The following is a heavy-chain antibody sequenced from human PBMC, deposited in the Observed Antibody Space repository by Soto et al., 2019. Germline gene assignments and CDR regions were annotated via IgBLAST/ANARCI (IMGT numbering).Heavy chain of an antibody. J-gene: IGHJ4*02. V-gene: IGHV3-48*02. CDR3: ARTPLATLYYFDY. CDR1: GFTFSSDS. D-gene: IGHD5-12*01. Sequence: EVQLVASGGGLVQPGGSLRLSCAASGFTFSSDSMNWVRHAPGKGMEWVSYISSRSSTIYYASSVKGRFTISRDNAKNSLYLQMNSLRDEGTAVYDCARTPLATLYYFDYWGQVTLVTVSS. CDR2: ISSRSSTI.